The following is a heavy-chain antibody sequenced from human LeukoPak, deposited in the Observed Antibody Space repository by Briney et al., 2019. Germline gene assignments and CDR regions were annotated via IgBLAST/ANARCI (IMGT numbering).Heavy chain of an antibody. D-gene: IGHD3-16*02. CDR3: AKDLVGYDYVWGSYRYWPSLVPD. J-gene: IGHJ4*02. CDR1: GFTFSSDG. CDR2: ISYDGSNK. Sequence: GGSLRLSCAASGFTFSSDGMHWVRQAPGKGLEWVAVISYDGSNKYYADSVKGRFTISRDNSKNTLYLQMNSLRAEDTAVYYCAKDLVGYDYVWGSYRYWPSLVPDWGQGTLVTVSS. V-gene: IGHV3-30*18.